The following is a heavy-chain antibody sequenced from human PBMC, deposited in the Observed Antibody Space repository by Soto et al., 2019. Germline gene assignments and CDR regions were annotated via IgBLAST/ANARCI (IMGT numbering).Heavy chain of an antibody. CDR2: ISPIFGTP. CDR3: ARVVVGSRLSLDY. Sequence: QVQLVQSGADVKKPGSSVTVSCKASGGTFSRYTISWVRQAPGQWLEWMAGISPIFGTPIYAQKFQDRVTITADDSTRTAYMEMNRRTSEDMAVYSGARVVVGSRLSLDYWGQGTLVTISS. V-gene: IGHV1-69*01. CDR1: GGTFSRYT. J-gene: IGHJ4*02. D-gene: IGHD1-26*01.